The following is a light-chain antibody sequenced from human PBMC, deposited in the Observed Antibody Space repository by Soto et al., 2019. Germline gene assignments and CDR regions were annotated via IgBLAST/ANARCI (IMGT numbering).Light chain of an antibody. V-gene: IGKV3-20*01. CDR2: GAS. CDR1: QTIRSNY. CDR3: QQYGSSPWK. Sequence: ETVLTQSPGTLSLSPGERATLSCRASQTIRSNYLAWYRQTPGQAPRLLIYGASNRATGIADRFSGSGSGTDFTLIISRLETEDFALYYCQQYGSSPWKFGQGTKVEIK. J-gene: IGKJ1*01.